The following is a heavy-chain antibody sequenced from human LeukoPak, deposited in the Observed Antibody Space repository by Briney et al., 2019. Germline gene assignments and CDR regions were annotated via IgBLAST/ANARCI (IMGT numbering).Heavy chain of an antibody. CDR1: GFTFSDYS. V-gene: IGHV3-48*01. CDR3: ARDYKYAFDN. J-gene: IGHJ4*02. CDR2: IGIDSGNT. D-gene: IGHD5-24*01. Sequence: GGSLRLSCAASGFTFSDYSMNWVRQAAGKGREWISYIGIDSGNTNYADSVKGRFTISGDKAKNSLYLQMNSLRVEDTAVYYCARDYKYAFDNWGQGTLVTVSS.